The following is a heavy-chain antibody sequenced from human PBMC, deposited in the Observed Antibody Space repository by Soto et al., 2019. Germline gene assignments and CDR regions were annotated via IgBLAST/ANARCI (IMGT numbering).Heavy chain of an antibody. CDR1: GFTFSSYA. CDR3: ARPLWRDDYNWGYFDL. CDR2: ISYDGSNK. Sequence: QVQLVESGGGVVQPGRSLRLSCAASGFTFSSYAMHWVRQAPCKGLEWVAVISYDGSNKYYADSVKGRFTISRDNSKNTLYLQMNRMRAEDTAVYYCARPLWRDDYNWGYFDLWGRGTLVTVSS. D-gene: IGHD4-4*01. J-gene: IGHJ2*01. V-gene: IGHV3-30-3*01.